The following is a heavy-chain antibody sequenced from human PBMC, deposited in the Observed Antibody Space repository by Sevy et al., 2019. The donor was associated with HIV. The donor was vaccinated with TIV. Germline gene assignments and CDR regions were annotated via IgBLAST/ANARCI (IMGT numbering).Heavy chain of an antibody. CDR2: IKSKTDGGTT. V-gene: IGHV3-15*01. CDR3: TTAPYYYDSSSKISFDY. CDR1: GFTFSNAW. Sequence: GGSLRLSCAASGFTFSNAWMSWVRQAPGKGLEWVGRIKSKTDGGTTDYAAPVKGRFTISRDDSKNTLYLQMNSLKTDDTTVYYCTTAPYYYDSSSKISFDYWGQGTLVTVSS. J-gene: IGHJ4*02. D-gene: IGHD3-22*01.